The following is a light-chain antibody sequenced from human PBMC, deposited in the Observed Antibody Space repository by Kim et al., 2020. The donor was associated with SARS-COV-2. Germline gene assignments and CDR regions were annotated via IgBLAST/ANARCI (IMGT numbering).Light chain of an antibody. CDR2: AAS. CDR3: QQTYISPFT. CDR1: QNINSH. Sequence: ESGGARVTITCRTSQNINSHLNWYHQKPGRAPKLLIYAASTLQGGVPSRFSGSGSETDFTLTISSLQPEDFATYFCQQTYISPFTFGPGTKVDIK. J-gene: IGKJ3*01. V-gene: IGKV1-39*01.